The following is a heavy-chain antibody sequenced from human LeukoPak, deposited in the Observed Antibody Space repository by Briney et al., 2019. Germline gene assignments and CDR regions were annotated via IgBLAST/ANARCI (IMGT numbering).Heavy chain of an antibody. Sequence: PGGSLRLSCAASGFSFSTQRMHWVRQAPGKGLEWVSHITASGTAMFYADFVKGRFTISRDNAKNSLYLQMNSLRAEDTAVYYCARAMDVWGQGTTVTVSS. V-gene: IGHV3-48*04. CDR2: ITASGTAM. J-gene: IGHJ6*02. CDR1: GFSFSTQR. CDR3: ARAMDV.